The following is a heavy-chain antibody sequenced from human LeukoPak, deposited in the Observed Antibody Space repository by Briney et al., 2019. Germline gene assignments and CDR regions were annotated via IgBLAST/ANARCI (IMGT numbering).Heavy chain of an antibody. CDR1: GFTFDDYA. J-gene: IGHJ4*02. D-gene: IGHD2-2*01. CDR3: VSFYETN. CDR2: VNSDGSWT. V-gene: IGHV3-74*01. Sequence: GGSLRLSCAASGFTFDDYAMHWVRQAPGKGLVWVSHVNSDGSWTSHADSVKGRFTISKDNAKNTVYLQMNNLRTEDTAVYYCVSFYETNWGRGTLVTVSS.